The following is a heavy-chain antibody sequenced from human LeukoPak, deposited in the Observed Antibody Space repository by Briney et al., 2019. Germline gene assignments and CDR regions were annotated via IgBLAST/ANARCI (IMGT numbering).Heavy chain of an antibody. CDR2: IGTAGDT. CDR3: ARGGYSGYDIYGTDV. Sequence: GGSLRLSCAASGFTFSSYDMHWVRQATGKGLEWVSAIGTAGDTYYPGSVKGRFTISRENAKNSLYLQMNSLRAEDTAVYYCARGGYSGYDIYGTDVWGQGTTVTVSS. V-gene: IGHV3-13*01. J-gene: IGHJ6*02. D-gene: IGHD5-12*01. CDR1: GFTFSSYD.